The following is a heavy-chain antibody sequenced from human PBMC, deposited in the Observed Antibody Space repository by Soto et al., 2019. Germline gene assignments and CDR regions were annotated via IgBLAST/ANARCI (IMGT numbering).Heavy chain of an antibody. CDR2: ISYDGSNK. D-gene: IGHD1-26*01. V-gene: IGHV3-30-3*01. CDR3: AREDRWELLSALDY. Sequence: QVQLVESGGGVVQPGRSLRLSCAASGFTFSSYAMHWVRQAPGKGLEWVAVISYDGSNKYYADSVKGRFTISRDNSKNTLYLQMNSLRAEDRAVYYCAREDRWELLSALDYWGQGTLVTVSS. CDR1: GFTFSSYA. J-gene: IGHJ4*02.